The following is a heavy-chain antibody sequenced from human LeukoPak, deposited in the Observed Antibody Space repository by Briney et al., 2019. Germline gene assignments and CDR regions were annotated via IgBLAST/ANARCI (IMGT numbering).Heavy chain of an antibody. CDR2: IYDSGST. J-gene: IGHJ3*02. CDR3: ASLTPADAFDI. V-gene: IGHV4-59*01. CDR1: GGSISSYY. Sequence: SETLSLTCTVSGGSISSYYWSWIRQPPGKGLEWMGYIYDSGSTNYNPSLKSRVTISVDTSKNQFSLKLSSVTAADTAVFYCASLTPADAFDIWGQGTMVTVSS. D-gene: IGHD2-15*01.